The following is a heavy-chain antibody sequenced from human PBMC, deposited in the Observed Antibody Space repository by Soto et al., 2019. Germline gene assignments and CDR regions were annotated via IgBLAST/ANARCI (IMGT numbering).Heavy chain of an antibody. Sequence: QLQLQESGPGLVKPSETLSLTCAVSGGSISSSSYYWGWIRQAPGKGLEWIGNIYQSGSTYYNPSLKSRVTISGDSPKNRFSVKLSSVTAADTAVYYCAGILIFGAAALCFYMDVWGKGTTVTVSS. CDR2: IYQSGST. D-gene: IGHD3-3*01. CDR1: GGSISSSSYY. J-gene: IGHJ6*03. V-gene: IGHV4-39*01. CDR3: AGILIFGAAALCFYMDV.